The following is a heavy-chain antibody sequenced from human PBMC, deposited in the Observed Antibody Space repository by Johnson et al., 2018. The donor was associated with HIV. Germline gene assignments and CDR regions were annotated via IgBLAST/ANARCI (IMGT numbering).Heavy chain of an antibody. CDR3: TTMGGQWEQLGDAFDI. V-gene: IGHV3-25*03. D-gene: IGHD1-26*01. Sequence: VQLVESGGGLAKPAWSPRLSCAASQFTFSSYYMNCVRQAPGNALQLVGQVNPNGGSTYLIDSGKDRFNTSRDNAKNTLYLQMNSLKTEDTGVYYCTTMGGQWEQLGDAFDIWGQGTMVTVSS. CDR2: VNPNGGST. J-gene: IGHJ3*02. CDR1: QFTFSSYY.